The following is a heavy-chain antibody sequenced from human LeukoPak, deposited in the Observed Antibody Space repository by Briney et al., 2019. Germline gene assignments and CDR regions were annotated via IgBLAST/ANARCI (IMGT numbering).Heavy chain of an antibody. V-gene: IGHV1-8*01. J-gene: IGHJ4*02. CDR2: MNPNSGNT. CDR3: AGTIFGVVIFDY. D-gene: IGHD3-3*01. CDR1: GYTFTSYD. Sequence: ASVKVSCKASGYTFTSYDINWVRQATGQGLEWMGWMNPNSGNTGYAQKFQGRVTITTDEPTSTAYMELSSLRSEDTAVYYCAGTIFGVVIFDYWGQGTLVTVSS.